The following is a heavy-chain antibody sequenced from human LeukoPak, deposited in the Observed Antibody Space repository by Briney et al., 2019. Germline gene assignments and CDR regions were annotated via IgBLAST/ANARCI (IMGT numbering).Heavy chain of an antibody. CDR1: GFTFSRYW. J-gene: IGHJ4*02. CDR3: ARAILLTGSEYYFDS. CDR2: INPDGSTT. D-gene: IGHD3-9*01. Sequence: GESLRLSCAASGFTFSRYWIHWVRQAPGKGLEWVSRINPDGSTTTYADSVKGRFTISRDNAKNTVHLQMNSLRAEDTAVYYCARAILLTGSEYYFDSWGQGTVVTVSS. V-gene: IGHV3-74*01.